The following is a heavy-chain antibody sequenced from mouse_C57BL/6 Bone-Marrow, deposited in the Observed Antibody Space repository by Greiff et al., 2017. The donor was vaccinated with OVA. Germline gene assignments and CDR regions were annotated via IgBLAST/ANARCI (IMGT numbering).Heavy chain of an antibody. CDR3: ARGVFAY. J-gene: IGHJ3*01. CDR2: IWWDDDK. CDR1: GFSLSTFGMG. V-gene: IGHV8-8*01. Sequence: QVTLKVSGPGILQPSQSLSLTCSFSGFSLSTFGMGVGRIRQPSGKGLEWLAHIWWDDDKYYNPALKSRPTIANDTSKNQVFLQDDDVDTADTATYYCARGVFAYWGQGTLVTVSA.